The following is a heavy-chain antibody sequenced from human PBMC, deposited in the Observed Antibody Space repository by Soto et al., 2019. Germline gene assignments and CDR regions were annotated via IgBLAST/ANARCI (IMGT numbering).Heavy chain of an antibody. D-gene: IGHD3-9*01. J-gene: IGHJ3*02. CDR2: IYYSGST. CDR3: ARGGGIRYFDDAFDI. V-gene: IGHV4-31*03. Sequence: QVQLQESGPGLVKPSQTLSLTCTVSGGSISSGGYYWSWIRQHPGKGLEWIGYIYYSGSTYYNPSLKSRVTISVDTSKNQFSLKLSSVNAAVMAVYYCARGGGIRYFDDAFDIWGQGTMVTVSS. CDR1: GGSISSGGYY.